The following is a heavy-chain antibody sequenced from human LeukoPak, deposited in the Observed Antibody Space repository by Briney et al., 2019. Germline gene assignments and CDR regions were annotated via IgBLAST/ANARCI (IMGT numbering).Heavy chain of an antibody. CDR1: GGSISSGDYY. CDR3: ARDLVDNYGSGSYYNPPAYYYYGMDV. V-gene: IGHV4-30-4*01. Sequence: SETLSLTCTVSGGSISSGDYYWSWIRQPPGKGLEWIGYIYYRGSTDYNPSIKSRVTISVDTSKNQFSLKLSSVTAADTAVYYCARDLVDNYGSGSYYNPPAYYYYGMDVWGKGTTVTVSS. CDR2: IYYRGST. J-gene: IGHJ6*04. D-gene: IGHD3-10*01.